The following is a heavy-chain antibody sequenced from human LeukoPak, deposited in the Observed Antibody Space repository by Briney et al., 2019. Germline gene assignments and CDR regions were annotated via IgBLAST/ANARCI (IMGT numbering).Heavy chain of an antibody. D-gene: IGHD6-19*01. CDR2: INHSGST. CDR3: ARVLSSGWYFDY. J-gene: IGHJ4*02. V-gene: IGHV4-34*01. Sequence: PSETLSLTCAVYGGSFSGYYWSWIHQPPGKGLEWIGEINHSGSTNYNPSLKSRVTISVDTSKNQFSLKLSSVTAADTAVYYCARVLSSGWYFDYWGQGTLVTVSS. CDR1: GGSFSGYY.